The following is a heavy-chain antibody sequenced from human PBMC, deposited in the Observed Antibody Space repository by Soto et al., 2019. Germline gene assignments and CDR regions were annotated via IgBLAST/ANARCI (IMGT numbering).Heavy chain of an antibody. CDR1: CGSISGNN. J-gene: IGHJ6*02. CDR3: ARDLWGYCGTDCYPLDV. V-gene: IGHV4-59*01. D-gene: IGHD2-21*02. CDR2: MYNTGST. Sequence: LDSLSLGCTVFCGSISGNNWSWNLQPPGKGLEWIGYMYNTGSTVYNPSFKSRVTISVDTSKNQFSLKLNSVTAADTAVYYCARDLWGYCGTDCYPLDVWGQGTTVTVSS.